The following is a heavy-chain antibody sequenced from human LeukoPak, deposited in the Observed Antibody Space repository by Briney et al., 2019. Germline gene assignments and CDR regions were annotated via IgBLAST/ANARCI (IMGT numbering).Heavy chain of an antibody. Sequence: SETLSLTCTVSGGSISSGGYYWSWIRQPPGKGLEWIGYIYHSGSTYYNPSLKSRVIISVDRSKNQFSLKLSSVTAADTAVYYCARQTTPPQPYYFDYWGQGTLVTVSS. D-gene: IGHD1-14*01. CDR1: GGSISSGGYY. J-gene: IGHJ4*02. V-gene: IGHV4-30-2*01. CDR2: IYHSGST. CDR3: ARQTTPPQPYYFDY.